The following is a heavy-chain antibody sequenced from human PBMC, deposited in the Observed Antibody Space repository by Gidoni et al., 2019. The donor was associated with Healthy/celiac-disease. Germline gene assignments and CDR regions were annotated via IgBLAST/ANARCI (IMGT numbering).Heavy chain of an antibody. Sequence: QLQLQESGPGLVKPSETLSLTCTVSGGSISSSSYYWGWLRQPPGKGLEWIGSIYYSGSTYYNPSLKSRVTISVDTSKNQFSLKLSSVTAADTAVYYCARHIQPLKGVGYWGQGTLVTVSS. V-gene: IGHV4-39*01. J-gene: IGHJ4*02. D-gene: IGHD3-16*01. CDR1: GGSISSSSYY. CDR3: ARHIQPLKGVGY. CDR2: IYYSGST.